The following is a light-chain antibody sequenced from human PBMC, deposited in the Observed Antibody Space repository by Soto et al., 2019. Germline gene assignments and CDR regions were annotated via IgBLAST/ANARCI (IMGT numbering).Light chain of an antibody. V-gene: IGKV1-5*01. CDR2: DAS. J-gene: IGKJ1*01. Sequence: DIQMTQSPSILSASVGDRVTITCRASQSLSTRLAWYQHKPGKAPKLLIYDASSLESGVPSRFSGSGSGTEFTLTISSLQPDDFATYYCQQYNSYWTFGQGTKVEIK. CDR1: QSLSTR. CDR3: QQYNSYWT.